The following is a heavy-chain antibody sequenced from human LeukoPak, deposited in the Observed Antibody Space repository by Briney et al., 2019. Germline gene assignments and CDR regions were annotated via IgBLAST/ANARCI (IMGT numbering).Heavy chain of an antibody. Sequence: SETLSLTCTVSGGSLSSSSYYWGWLRQPPGKGLEWIGSVYYSGRTYYNPSLKSRVTISVDTSKNQFSLKLSSVTAADTAVYYCARPVTYSSSRPPYFDYGGQGTLGTVSP. V-gene: IGHV4-39*01. CDR2: VYYSGRT. D-gene: IGHD6-13*01. CDR3: ARPVTYSSSRPPYFDY. CDR1: GGSLSSSSYY. J-gene: IGHJ4*02.